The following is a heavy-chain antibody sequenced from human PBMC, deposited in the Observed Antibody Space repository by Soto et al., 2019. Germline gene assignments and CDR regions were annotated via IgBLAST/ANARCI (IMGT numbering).Heavy chain of an antibody. D-gene: IGHD3-3*01. J-gene: IGHJ4*02. CDR1: GFTFSSYG. Sequence: GGSLRLSCAASGFTFSSYGMHWVRQAPGKGLEWVAVIWYDGSNKYYADSVKGRFTISRDNYMNTLYLQMNSLRAEDTALYYCARDDYDFWSGPTVQYWGQGTLVTVSS. CDR2: IWYDGSNK. CDR3: ARDDYDFWSGPTVQY. V-gene: IGHV3-33*01.